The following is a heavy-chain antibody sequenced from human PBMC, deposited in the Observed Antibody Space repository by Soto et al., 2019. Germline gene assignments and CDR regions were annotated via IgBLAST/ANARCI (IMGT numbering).Heavy chain of an antibody. V-gene: IGHV1-46*01. CDR1: GYTFTSYY. CDR2: INPSGGST. CDR3: ARTDGNNYYYYYTDV. Sequence: ASVKVSCKASGYTFTSYYMHWVRQAPGQGLEWMGIINPSGGSTSYAQKFQGRVTMTRDTSTSTVYMELSSLRSEDTAVYYCARTDGNNYYYYYTDVWGKGTTVTVSS. J-gene: IGHJ6*03.